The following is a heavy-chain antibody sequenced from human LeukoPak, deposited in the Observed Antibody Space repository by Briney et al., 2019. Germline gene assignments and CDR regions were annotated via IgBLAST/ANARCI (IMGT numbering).Heavy chain of an antibody. CDR2: ISYDGSNK. D-gene: IGHD1-26*01. CDR1: GFTFSSYG. V-gene: IGHV3-30*18. Sequence: GRSLRLSCAASGFTFSSYGMHWVRQAPGKGLEWVAVISYDGSNKYYADSVKGRFTISRDNSKNTLYLQMNSLRAEDMALYYCAKGLWELRGELDYWGQGTPVTVSS. J-gene: IGHJ4*02. CDR3: AKGLWELRGELDY.